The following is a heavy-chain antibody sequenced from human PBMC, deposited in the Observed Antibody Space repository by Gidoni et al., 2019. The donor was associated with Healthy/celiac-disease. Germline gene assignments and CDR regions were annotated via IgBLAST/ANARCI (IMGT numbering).Heavy chain of an antibody. CDR1: GGSISSGGYY. CDR2: IYYSGST. CDR3: ARAGVYQLLRGSVGYFDL. J-gene: IGHJ2*01. Sequence: GKPSQTLSLTCTVSGGSISSGGYYWSWIRQHPGKGLEWIGYIYYSGSTYYNPSLKSRVTISVDTSKNQFSLKLSSVTAADTAVYYCARAGVYQLLRGSVGYFDLGGRGTLVTVSS. D-gene: IGHD2-2*01. V-gene: IGHV4-31*03.